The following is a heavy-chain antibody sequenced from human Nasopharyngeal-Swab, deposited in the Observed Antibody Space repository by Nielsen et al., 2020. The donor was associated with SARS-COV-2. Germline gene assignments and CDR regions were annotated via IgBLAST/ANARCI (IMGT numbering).Heavy chain of an antibody. J-gene: IGHJ6*03. Sequence: WVRQAPGQGLEWMGIINPSGGSTSYAQKFQGRVTMTRDTSTSTVYMELSSLRPEDTAVYYCARDRVAAAGTGSDYYYYYYMDVWGKGTTVTVSS. V-gene: IGHV1-46*01. CDR2: INPSGGST. CDR3: ARDRVAAAGTGSDYYYYYYMDV. D-gene: IGHD6-13*01.